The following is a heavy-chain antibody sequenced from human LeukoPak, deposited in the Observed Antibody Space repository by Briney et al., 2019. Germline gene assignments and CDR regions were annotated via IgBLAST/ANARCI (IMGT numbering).Heavy chain of an antibody. V-gene: IGHV4-34*01. CDR3: ARVVYMVRGVIDY. CDR2: INHSGST. Sequence: SETLSLTCALYGGSFSGYYWSWIRQPPGKGLEWIGEINHSGSTNYNPSLKSRVTISVDTSKNQFSLKLSSVTAADTAVYYCARVVYMVRGVIDYWGQGTLVTVSS. J-gene: IGHJ4*02. D-gene: IGHD3-10*01. CDR1: GGSFSGYY.